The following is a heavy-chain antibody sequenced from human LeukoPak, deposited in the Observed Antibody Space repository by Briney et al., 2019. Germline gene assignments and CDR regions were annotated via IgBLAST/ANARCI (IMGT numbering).Heavy chain of an antibody. D-gene: IGHD3-22*01. V-gene: IGHV4-61*02. CDR1: GDSISSGDYY. J-gene: IGHJ3*02. CDR3: ARGPYSYDSSGAFDI. Sequence: SETLSLTCTVSGDSISSGDYYWSWIRQPAGKGLEWIGRISSSGSTNYNPSLKGRVTISVDTSKNQFSLKLSSVTAADTAVYFCARGPYSYDSSGAFDIWGQGTMVTVSS. CDR2: ISSSGST.